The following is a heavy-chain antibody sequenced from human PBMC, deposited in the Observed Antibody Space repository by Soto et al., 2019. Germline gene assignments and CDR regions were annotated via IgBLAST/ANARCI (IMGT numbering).Heavy chain of an antibody. CDR2: IIPTFGSV. V-gene: IGHV1-69*13. CDR1: GGTFTNYG. J-gene: IGHJ4*02. D-gene: IGHD2-15*01. Sequence: ASVKVSCKASGGTFTNYGFSWVRQAPGQGLEWMGGIIPTFGSVDYAQAFQGRVVITADESSSTVYMEVSSLRSDDTAVYYCARGLGFCGGGSCYSKYYLDSWGRGTLVTVSS. CDR3: ARGLGFCGGGSCYSKYYLDS.